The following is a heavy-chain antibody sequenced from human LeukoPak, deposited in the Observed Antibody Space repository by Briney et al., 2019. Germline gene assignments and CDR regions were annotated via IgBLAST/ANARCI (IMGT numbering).Heavy chain of an antibody. D-gene: IGHD6-19*01. CDR1: GDSVSSNSAA. V-gene: IGHV6-1*01. J-gene: IGHJ4*02. Sequence: SRTLSLTCAISGDSVSSNSAAWNWIRQSPSRGLEWLRRTYYRSKWYNDYAVSVKSRITINPDTSKNQFSLQLNSVTPEDTAVYYCARDVEAVAGHYFDYWGQGTLVTVSS. CDR2: TYYRSKWYN. CDR3: ARDVEAVAGHYFDY.